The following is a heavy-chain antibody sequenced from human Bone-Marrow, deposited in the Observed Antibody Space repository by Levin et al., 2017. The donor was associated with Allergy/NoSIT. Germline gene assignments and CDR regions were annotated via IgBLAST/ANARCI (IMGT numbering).Heavy chain of an antibody. CDR1: GFTVSSNY. Sequence: SCAASGFTVSSNYMSWVRQAPGKGLEWVSVIYSGGSTYYADSVKGRFTISRDNSKNTLYLQMNSLRAEDTAVYYCATDIAARPRLSYYYYMDVWGKGTTVTVSS. J-gene: IGHJ6*03. CDR2: IYSGGST. D-gene: IGHD6-6*01. V-gene: IGHV3-53*01. CDR3: ATDIAARPRLSYYYYMDV.